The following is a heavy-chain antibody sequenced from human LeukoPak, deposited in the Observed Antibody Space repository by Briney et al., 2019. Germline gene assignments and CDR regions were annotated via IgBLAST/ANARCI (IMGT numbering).Heavy chain of an antibody. CDR1: GFTFSSYA. J-gene: IGHJ4*02. V-gene: IGHV3-23*01. CDR3: ARDGYGGGSSPFDY. CDR2: ISGSGGST. D-gene: IGHD5-12*01. Sequence: GGSLRLSCAASGFTFSSYAMSWVRQAPGKGLEWVSAISGSGGSTYYADSVKGRFTISRDNAKNSLYLQMNSLRDEDTAVYYCARDGYGGGSSPFDYWGQGTLVTVSS.